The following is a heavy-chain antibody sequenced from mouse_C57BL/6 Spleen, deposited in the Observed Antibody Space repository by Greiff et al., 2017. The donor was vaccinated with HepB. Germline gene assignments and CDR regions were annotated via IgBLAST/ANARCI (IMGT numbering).Heavy chain of an antibody. V-gene: IGHV1-22*01. Sequence: EVQLQESGPELVKPGASVKMSCKASGYTFTDYNMHWVKQSHGKSLEWIGYINPNNGGTSYNQKFKGKATLTVNKSSSTAYMELRSLTSEDSAVYYCARNYYGSNHYYAMDYWGQGTSVTVSS. CDR1: GYTFTDYN. CDR2: INPNNGGT. D-gene: IGHD1-1*01. CDR3: ARNYYGSNHYYAMDY. J-gene: IGHJ4*01.